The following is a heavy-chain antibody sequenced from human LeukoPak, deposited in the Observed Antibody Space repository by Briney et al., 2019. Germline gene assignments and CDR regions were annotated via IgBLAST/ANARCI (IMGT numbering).Heavy chain of an antibody. J-gene: IGHJ4*02. CDR2: IYHSGST. Sequence: SETLSLTCTVSGYSISSGYYWGWIRQPPGKGLEWIGSIYHSGSTYYNPSLKSRVTISVDTSKNQFSLKLSSVTAADTAVYYCASWLWYGDYFDYWGQGTLVTVSP. CDR1: GYSISSGYY. V-gene: IGHV4-38-2*02. D-gene: IGHD4-17*01. CDR3: ASWLWYGDYFDY.